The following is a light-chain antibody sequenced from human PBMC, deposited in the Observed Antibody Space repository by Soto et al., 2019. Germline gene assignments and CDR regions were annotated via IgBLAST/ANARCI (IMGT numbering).Light chain of an antibody. Sequence: DIQMTQPPSSLSASVGDRVTVTCRTSQNIYNYLNWYQQKPGKAPKLLIYAASSVQSGVPLRFSGSGSGTDFTLTMSSLQPEDFATYYCQQTHSTPVTFGQGTRLEVK. J-gene: IGKJ5*01. CDR1: QNIYNY. CDR3: QQTHSTPVT. CDR2: AAS. V-gene: IGKV1-39*01.